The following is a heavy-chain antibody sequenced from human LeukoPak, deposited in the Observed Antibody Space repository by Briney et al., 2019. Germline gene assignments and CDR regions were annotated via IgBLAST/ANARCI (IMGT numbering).Heavy chain of an antibody. D-gene: IGHD4-23*01. CDR3: ARDGFMTTVITGARPFDY. J-gene: IGHJ4*02. CDR1: GFTFNTYS. Sequence: GGSLRLSCAASGFTFNTYSMNWVRQAPGKGLEWISYISDSSGTIYYADSVKGRFTISRDNSKNTLYLQMDSLRAEDTAVYFCARDGFMTTVITGARPFDYWGRGTLVTVSS. CDR2: ISDSSGTI. V-gene: IGHV3-48*01.